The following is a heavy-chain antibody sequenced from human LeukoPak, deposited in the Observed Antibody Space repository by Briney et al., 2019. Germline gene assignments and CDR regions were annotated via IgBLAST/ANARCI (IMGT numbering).Heavy chain of an antibody. J-gene: IGHJ3*02. Sequence: GASVKVSCKASGYTFTSYGISWVRQAPGQGLEWMGWISAYNGNTNYAQKLQGRVTMTTGTSTSTAYMELRSLRSDDTAVYYCARDQSRGYSYGPLDAFDIWGQGTMVTVSS. V-gene: IGHV1-18*01. CDR3: ARDQSRGYSYGPLDAFDI. D-gene: IGHD5-18*01. CDR1: GYTFTSYG. CDR2: ISAYNGNT.